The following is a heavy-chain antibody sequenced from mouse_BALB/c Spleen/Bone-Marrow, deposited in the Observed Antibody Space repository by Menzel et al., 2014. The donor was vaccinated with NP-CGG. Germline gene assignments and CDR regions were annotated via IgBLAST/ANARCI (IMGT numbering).Heavy chain of an antibody. Sequence: VQRVESGAELASPGASVTLSCKASGYTLTDHIMNWVKKRPGQGLEWIGRIYPVSGETNYNQKFMGKATFSVDRSSSAVNMVLNSLTSEGPAVYYSGRGNYGSSYDMDYWGQGTSGTVSS. CDR1: GYTLTDHI. CDR2: IYPVSGET. V-gene: IGHV1-11*01. CDR3: GRGNYGSSYDMDY. D-gene: IGHD1-1*01. J-gene: IGHJ4*01.